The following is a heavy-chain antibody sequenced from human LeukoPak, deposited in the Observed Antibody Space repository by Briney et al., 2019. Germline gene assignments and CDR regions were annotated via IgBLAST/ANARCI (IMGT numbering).Heavy chain of an antibody. D-gene: IGHD3-22*01. CDR1: GFTFSTYS. V-gene: IGHV3-48*01. J-gene: IGHJ5*02. Sequence: GGSLRLSCAASGFTFSTYSMNWVRQAPGKGLEWVSYISSSSSTIYYADSVKGRFTISRDNAKNSLYLQMNSLRAEDTAVYYCARALVVGGITYNWFDAWGQGTLVTVSS. CDR2: ISSSSSTI. CDR3: ARALVVGGITYNWFDA.